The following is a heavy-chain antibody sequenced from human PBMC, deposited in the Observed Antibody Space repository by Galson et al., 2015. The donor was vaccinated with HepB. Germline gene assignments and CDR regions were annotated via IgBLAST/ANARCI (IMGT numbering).Heavy chain of an antibody. CDR3: ANQEGLVVVPAAIRQSSWLAFDI. D-gene: IGHD2-2*02. Sequence: SVKVSCKASGGTFSSYAISWVRQAPGQGLEWMGGIIPIFGTANYAQKFQGRVTITADESTSTAYMELSSLRSEDTAVYYCANQEGLVVVPAAIRQSSWLAFDIWGQGTMVTVSS. J-gene: IGHJ3*02. CDR2: IIPIFGTA. CDR1: GGTFSSYA. V-gene: IGHV1-69*13.